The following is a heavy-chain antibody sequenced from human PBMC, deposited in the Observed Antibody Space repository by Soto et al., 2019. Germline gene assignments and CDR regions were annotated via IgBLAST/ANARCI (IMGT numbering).Heavy chain of an antibody. CDR2: IKRDGREK. D-gene: IGHD6-13*01. V-gene: IGHV3-7*04. CDR3: VRDWGNSTWGDY. J-gene: IGHJ4*02. Sequence: QAPGKGLEWVAGIKRDGREKSYVDSARGRFTISRDNAKNSLYLQMNSLRVEDTGLYYCVRDWGNSTWGDYWGLGTLVTVSS.